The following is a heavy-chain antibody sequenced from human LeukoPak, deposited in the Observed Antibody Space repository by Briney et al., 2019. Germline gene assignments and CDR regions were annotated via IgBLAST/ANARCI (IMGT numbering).Heavy chain of an antibody. Sequence: GGSLRLSCAASGFTFSSYWMSWVRQAPGKGLEWVANIKQDGSEKYYVDSVKGRFTISRDNAKNSLYLQMNSLRAEDTAVYYCARRRHRIAAAGTYYFDYWGQGTLVTVSS. V-gene: IGHV3-7*01. CDR1: GFTFSSYW. CDR2: IKQDGSEK. CDR3: ARRRHRIAAAGTYYFDY. J-gene: IGHJ4*02. D-gene: IGHD6-13*01.